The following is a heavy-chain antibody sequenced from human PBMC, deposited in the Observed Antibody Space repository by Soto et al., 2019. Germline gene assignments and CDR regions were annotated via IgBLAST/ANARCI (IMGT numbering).Heavy chain of an antibody. CDR3: AHSWRQLRFDY. CDR1: GFSLSISGGG. CDR2: IHWNDDK. Sequence: QTTLKESGPTLVKPTPTLTLPCTFPGFSLSISGGGVGWIRQPPGKALEWLALIHWNDDKRYSPSLKSRLTITKDTSNNQVVLTMTNMDPVDTATYYCAHSWRQLRFDYLGQGTLVTVSS. V-gene: IGHV2-5*01. J-gene: IGHJ4*02. D-gene: IGHD5-18*01.